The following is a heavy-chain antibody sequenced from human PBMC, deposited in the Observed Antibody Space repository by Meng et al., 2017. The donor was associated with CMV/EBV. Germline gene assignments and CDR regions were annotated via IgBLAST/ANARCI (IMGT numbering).Heavy chain of an antibody. D-gene: IGHD2-21*01. CDR1: GFTFSSYW. J-gene: IGHJ4*02. V-gene: IGHV3-74*01. CDR2: INSDGSST. CDR3: ARVGGSDCGGDCYFGYFDY. Sequence: GESLKISCAASGFTFSSYWMHWVRQAPGKGLVWVSRINSDGSSTSYADSVKGRFTISRDNAKNTLYLQMNSLRAEDTAVYYCARVGGSDCGGDCYFGYFDYWGQGTLVTVSS.